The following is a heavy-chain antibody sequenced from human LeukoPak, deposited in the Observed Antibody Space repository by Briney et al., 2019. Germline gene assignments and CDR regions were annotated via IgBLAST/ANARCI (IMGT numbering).Heavy chain of an antibody. CDR2: IINSVIT. CDR1: GGSISSYY. J-gene: IGHJ4*02. V-gene: IGHV4-59*08. D-gene: IGHD5-24*01. CDR3: ARGAIARYNTEPRDN. Sequence: SATLSLTCSLAGGSISSYYWSWIRQPPGKGLGWIGYIINSVITKYNPSLKSRVTPPVDTSKNHITLKLSSVTAADTALYYWARGAIARYNTEPRDNWGQGALVTVSS.